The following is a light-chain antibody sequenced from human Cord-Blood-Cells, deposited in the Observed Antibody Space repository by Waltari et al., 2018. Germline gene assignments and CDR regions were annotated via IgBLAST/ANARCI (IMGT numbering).Light chain of an antibody. CDR3: QSYDSSNA. V-gene: IGLV6-57*01. Sequence: NFMLTPPHSGSESQGQTVTISCPGRRGSIACNYVQGYQQRPGISPTTVIDEDNQSPSWVPDRFSGSIDSSSRSASLAIAGLRTEDEADSYGQSYDSSNAFGSGTKATVL. CDR1: RGSIACNY. CDR2: EDN. J-gene: IGLJ6*01.